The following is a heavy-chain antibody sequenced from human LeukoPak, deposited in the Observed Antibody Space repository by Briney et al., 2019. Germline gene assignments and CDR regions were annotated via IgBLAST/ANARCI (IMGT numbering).Heavy chain of an antibody. D-gene: IGHD1-26*01. CDR2: TYYRSKRYN. CDR1: AVSVSSNTAA. V-gene: IGHV6-1*01. Sequence: SQTPPLTCAIAAVSVSSNTAARNWIRQSPSRGLEWLGMTYYRSKRYNDYAVSVKSRITINPDTSKNQYPLQLNSVTPEDTAVYYGARVLDVGPTYFDYWGQGTLVTVSS. J-gene: IGHJ4*02. CDR3: ARVLDVGPTYFDY.